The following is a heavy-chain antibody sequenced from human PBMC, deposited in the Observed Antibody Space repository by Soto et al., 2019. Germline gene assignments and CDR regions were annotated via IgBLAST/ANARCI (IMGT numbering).Heavy chain of an antibody. J-gene: IGHJ4*02. Sequence: QVQLVQSGAEVKKPGASVKVSCKASGYTFTSYAMHWVRQAPGQRLEWMGWINAGNGNTKYSRKFQGRVTITRDTSASTAYMELSSLTSDDTAVYYCARGPGGPDGPGDYWGQGTLVTVSS. CDR3: ARGPGGPDGPGDY. CDR1: GYTFTSYA. CDR2: INAGNGNT. D-gene: IGHD2-15*01. V-gene: IGHV1-3*01.